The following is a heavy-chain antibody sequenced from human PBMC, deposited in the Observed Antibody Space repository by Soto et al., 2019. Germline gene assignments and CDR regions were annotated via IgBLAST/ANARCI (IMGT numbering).Heavy chain of an antibody. J-gene: IGHJ6*02. CDR1: GYTFTGYY. D-gene: IGHD6-13*01. Sequence: ASVKVSCKASGYTFTGYYMHWVRQAPGQGLEWMGWINPNSGGTNYAQKFQGWVTMTRDTSISTAYMELSRLGSDDTAVYYCARDHSSSWYRLQDYYYYGMDVWGQGTTVTVSS. CDR2: INPNSGGT. CDR3: ARDHSSSWYRLQDYYYYGMDV. V-gene: IGHV1-2*04.